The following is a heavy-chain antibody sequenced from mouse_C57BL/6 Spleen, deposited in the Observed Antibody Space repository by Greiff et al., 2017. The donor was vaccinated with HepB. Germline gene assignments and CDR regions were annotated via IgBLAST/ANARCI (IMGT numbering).Heavy chain of an antibody. CDR2: IDPSDSET. V-gene: IGHV1-52*01. D-gene: IGHD2-4*01. J-gene: IGHJ4*01. CDR3: ARDYEDAMDY. CDR1: GYTFTSYW. Sequence: QVQLKQSGAELVRPGSSVKLSCKASGYTFTSYWMHWVKQRPIQGLEWIGNIDPSDSETHYNQKFKDKATLTVDKSSSTADMQLSSLTSEDSAVYYCARDYEDAMDYWGQGTSVTVSS.